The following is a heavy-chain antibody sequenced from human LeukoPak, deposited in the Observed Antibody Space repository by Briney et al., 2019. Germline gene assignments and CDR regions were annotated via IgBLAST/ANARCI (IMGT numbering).Heavy chain of an antibody. V-gene: IGHV1-69*13. CDR1: GGTFSSYA. CDR3: ARGPVAMVRGVHYLDY. D-gene: IGHD3-10*01. Sequence: GASVKVSCKASGGTFSSYAISWVRQAPGQGLEWMGGIIPIFGTANYAQKFQGRVTITADESTSTAYMELSSLRSEDTAVYYCARGPVAMVRGVHYLDYWGQGTLVTVSS. CDR2: IIPIFGTA. J-gene: IGHJ4*02.